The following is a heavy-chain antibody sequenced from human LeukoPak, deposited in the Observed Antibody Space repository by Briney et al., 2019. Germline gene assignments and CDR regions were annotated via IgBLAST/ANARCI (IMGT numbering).Heavy chain of an antibody. J-gene: IGHJ3*02. CDR1: GYTFTSHG. D-gene: IGHD6-6*01. Sequence: GASVKVSCKASGYTFTSHGITWVRQAPGQGLEWMGWISTYNVNTNYAQKLQGRVTMTTDTSTSTAYMELRSLRSEDTAVYYCASLGTSSSSAFDIWGQGTMVTVSS. CDR2: ISTYNVNT. V-gene: IGHV1-18*04. CDR3: ASLGTSSSSAFDI.